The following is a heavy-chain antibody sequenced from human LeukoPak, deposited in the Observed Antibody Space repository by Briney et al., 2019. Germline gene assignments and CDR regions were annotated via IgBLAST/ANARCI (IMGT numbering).Heavy chain of an antibody. V-gene: IGHV1-69*05. J-gene: IGHJ5*02. CDR1: GGTFSSYT. D-gene: IGHD3-16*02. CDR3: AGEGMITFGGVIVSNWFDP. Sequence: SVKVSCKASGGTFSSYTINWVRQAPGQGLEWMGGIIPIFGTANYAQKFQGRVTITTDESTSTAYMELSSLRSEDTAVYYCAGEGMITFGGVIVSNWFDPWGQGTLVTVSS. CDR2: IIPIFGTA.